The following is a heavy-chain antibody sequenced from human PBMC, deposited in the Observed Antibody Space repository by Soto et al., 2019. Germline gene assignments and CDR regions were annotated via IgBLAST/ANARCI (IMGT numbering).Heavy chain of an antibody. CDR2: IWSDGSNK. D-gene: IGHD3-22*01. CDR3: ARDPPEDSRGYFALDM. CDR1: GFTFSSYG. V-gene: IGHV3-33*01. J-gene: IGHJ3*02. Sequence: QVQLVESGGGVVQPGRSLRLSCAASGFTFSSYGMHWVRQAPGKGLEWVAVIWSDGSNKYNGDSVKGRFTISRDNSKNTLYLQMHSLRVEDTAVYYCARDPPEDSRGYFALDMWGQGTMVTVSS.